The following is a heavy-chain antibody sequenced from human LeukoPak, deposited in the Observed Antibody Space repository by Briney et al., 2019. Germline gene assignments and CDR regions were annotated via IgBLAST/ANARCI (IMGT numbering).Heavy chain of an antibody. CDR2: IIPIFGTA. D-gene: IGHD3-16*01. V-gene: IGHV1-69*13. CDR1: GYTFTSYD. J-gene: IGHJ4*02. Sequence: SVKVSCKASGYTFTSYDINWVRQAPGQGLEWMGGIIPIFGTANYAQKLQGRVTITADESTSTAYMELSSLRSEDTAVYYCARDGGISQGPDWGQGTLVTVSS. CDR3: ARDGGISQGPD.